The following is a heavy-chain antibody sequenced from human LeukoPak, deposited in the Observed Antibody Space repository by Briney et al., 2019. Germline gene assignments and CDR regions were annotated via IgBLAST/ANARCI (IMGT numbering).Heavy chain of an antibody. D-gene: IGHD3-22*01. J-gene: IGHJ4*02. Sequence: ASVKVSCKVSGYTLTELSMHWVRQAPGKGLEWMGGFDPEDDETIYAQKFQGRVTMTEDTSTDTAYMELSSLRSEDTAVYYCATGGSNDYYDSSGYPNLFDYWGQGTLVTVSS. CDR1: GYTLTELS. CDR3: ATGGSNDYYDSSGYPNLFDY. V-gene: IGHV1-24*01. CDR2: FDPEDDET.